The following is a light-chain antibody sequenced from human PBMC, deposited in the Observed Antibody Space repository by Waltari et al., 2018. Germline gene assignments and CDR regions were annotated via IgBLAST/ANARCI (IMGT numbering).Light chain of an antibody. CDR2: DAS. V-gene: IGKV1-33*01. CDR1: QDISNY. J-gene: IGKJ1*01. CDR3: QQYDNLPRT. Sequence: EIQMTQYQSTLSASVGDRVTITCQASQDISNYLNWYQQKPGKAPKLLIYDASNLETGVPSRFSGSGSGTDFTFTISSLQPEDIATYYCQQYDNLPRTFGQGTKVEIK.